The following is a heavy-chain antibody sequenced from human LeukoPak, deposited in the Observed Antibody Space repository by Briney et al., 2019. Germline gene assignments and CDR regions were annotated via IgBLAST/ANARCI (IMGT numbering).Heavy chain of an antibody. V-gene: IGHV3-7*01. J-gene: IGHJ4*02. CDR2: IDQGGSTK. CDR3: ARALRNYFDY. Sequence: GGSLRLSCAASGFTFNTYWMIWVRQAPGKGLEWVANIDQGGSTKYYVDSLKGRFTISRDNAKNSLYLQMNSLRAEDTAVYYCARALRNYFDYWGQGTLVTVSS. CDR1: GFTFNTYW.